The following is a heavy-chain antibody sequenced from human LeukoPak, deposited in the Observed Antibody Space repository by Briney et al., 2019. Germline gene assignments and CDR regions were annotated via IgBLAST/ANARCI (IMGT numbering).Heavy chain of an antibody. CDR1: GGSISSGSYY. D-gene: IGHD3-3*01. CDR3: ARGNYDFWSGQRSYYYMDV. V-gene: IGHV4-61*02. CDR2: IYTSGST. Sequence: SQTLSLTCTVSGGSISSGSYYWSWIRQPAGKGLEWIGRIYTSGSTNYNPSLKSRVTISVDTSKNQFSLKLSSVTAADTAVYYCARGNYDFWSGQRSYYYMDVWGKGTTVTVSS. J-gene: IGHJ6*03.